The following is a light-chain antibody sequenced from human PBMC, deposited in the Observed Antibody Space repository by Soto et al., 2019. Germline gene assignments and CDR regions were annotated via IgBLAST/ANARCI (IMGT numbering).Light chain of an antibody. CDR1: QSISNW. V-gene: IGKV1-5*01. Sequence: DIQMTQSPSTLPASVGDRFTITCRASQSISNWLAWYQKKPGTAPKLLIYHASTLESGVPSRFSGSGSGTEFTLTISSMQPDDFATYYCQQYNSYSFGQGTKVDIK. CDR2: HAS. J-gene: IGKJ1*01. CDR3: QQYNSYS.